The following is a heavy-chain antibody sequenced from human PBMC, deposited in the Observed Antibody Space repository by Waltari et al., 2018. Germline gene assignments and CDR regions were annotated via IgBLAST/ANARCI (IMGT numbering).Heavy chain of an antibody. Sequence: EVQLVEYGGILVQPGGSLRLSCAASGSTFSSFIMNWVGRATGKGLEWVAYISSGSSSIFYAASVKGRFTISRDNAKNSVYLQMNNLRVEDTAIYYCARDRDSFPARTDLVWGQGTLVTVSS. D-gene: IGHD2-2*01. V-gene: IGHV3-48*01. CDR2: ISSGSSSI. CDR3: ARDRDSFPARTDLV. J-gene: IGHJ4*02. CDR1: GSTFSSFI.